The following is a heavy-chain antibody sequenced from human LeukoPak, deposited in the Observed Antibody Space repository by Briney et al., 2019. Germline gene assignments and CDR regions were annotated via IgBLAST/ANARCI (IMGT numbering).Heavy chain of an antibody. V-gene: IGHV3-48*03. D-gene: IGHD2-2*01. J-gene: IGHJ6*02. CDR1: GFTFSSYE. CDR3: ARVVPAKYGMDV. CDR2: ISSSGSTI. Sequence: GGSLRLSCAASGFTFSSYEMNWVRQAPGKGLEWVSYISSSGSTIYYADSVKGRFTISRDNSKNTLYLQMNSLRAEDTAVYYCARVVPAKYGMDVWGQGTTVTVSS.